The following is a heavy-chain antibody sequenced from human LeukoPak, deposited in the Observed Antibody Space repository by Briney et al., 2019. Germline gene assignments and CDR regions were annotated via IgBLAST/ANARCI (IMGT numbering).Heavy chain of an antibody. J-gene: IGHJ5*02. D-gene: IGHD6-6*01. CDR1: GGTFSSYA. CDR2: IIPIFGTA. Sequence: SVKVSCKASGGTFSSYAISWVRQAPGQGLGWMGGIIPIFGTANYAQKLQGRVTITTDESTSTAYMELSSLRSEDTAVYYCARWANSSSSQVFDPWGQGTLVTVSS. V-gene: IGHV1-69*05. CDR3: ARWANSSSSQVFDP.